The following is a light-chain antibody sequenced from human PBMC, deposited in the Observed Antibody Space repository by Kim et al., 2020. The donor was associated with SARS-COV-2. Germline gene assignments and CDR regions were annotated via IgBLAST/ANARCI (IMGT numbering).Light chain of an antibody. J-gene: IGLJ1*01. CDR2: DVS. V-gene: IGLV2-14*03. CDR3: SSYTSSSTLV. Sequence: GQSITISCTGTSSDVGGYNYVSWYQQHPGKAPKLMIYDVSKRPSGGSNRFSGSKSGNTASLTISGLQAEDDADYYCSSYTSSSTLVFGNGTKVTVL. CDR1: SSDVGGYNY.